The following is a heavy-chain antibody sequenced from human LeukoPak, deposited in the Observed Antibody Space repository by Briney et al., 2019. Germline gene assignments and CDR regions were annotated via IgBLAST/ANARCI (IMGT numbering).Heavy chain of an antibody. J-gene: IGHJ1*01. Sequence: GASLTLAWAAAAPTFSIYSSSSGRDAPGKGLECVVNVKKDVRDKNYVHSVRGRFTISRSHAKNALHLQINSLRAEDTAVYYCGREIPGGTTSFYLWGQ. CDR3: GREIPGGTTSFYL. D-gene: IGHD1-7*01. CDR2: VKKDVRDK. V-gene: IGHV3-7*04. CDR1: APTFSIYS.